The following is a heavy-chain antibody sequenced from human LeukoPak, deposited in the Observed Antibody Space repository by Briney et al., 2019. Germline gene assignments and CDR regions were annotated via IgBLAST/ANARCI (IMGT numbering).Heavy chain of an antibody. CDR2: INAGNGNT. CDR3: ARDRYSYGPRWTPDAFDI. J-gene: IGHJ3*02. CDR1: GYTFTSYA. V-gene: IGHV1-3*01. Sequence: RASVKVSCKASGYTFTSYAMHWVRQAPGQRLEWMGWINAGNGNTKYSQKFQGRVTITRDTSASTAYMELSSLRSEDTAVYYCARDRYSYGPRWTPDAFDIWGQGTMVTVSS. D-gene: IGHD5-18*01.